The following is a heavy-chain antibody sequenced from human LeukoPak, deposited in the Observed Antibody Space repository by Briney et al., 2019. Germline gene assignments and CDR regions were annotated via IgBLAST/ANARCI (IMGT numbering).Heavy chain of an antibody. CDR3: AKDSLEAAGNWDS. CDR1: GFTFSRYW. J-gene: IGHJ4*02. V-gene: IGHV3-74*01. Sequence: GGSLRLSCAASGFTFSRYWMHWVRQAPGKGLVWVSRINSDESSRSHADSVKGRFTISRDNSKNSLYLQMNSLRTEDTALYYCAKDSLEAAGNWDSWGQGTLVTVSS. D-gene: IGHD6-13*01. CDR2: INSDESSR.